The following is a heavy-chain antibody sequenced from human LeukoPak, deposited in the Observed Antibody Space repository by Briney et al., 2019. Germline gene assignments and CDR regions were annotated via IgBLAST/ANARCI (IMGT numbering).Heavy chain of an antibody. V-gene: IGHV3-7*03. CDR1: GFTFSSYW. Sequence: GGSLRLSCIASGFTFSSYWMSWVRQAPGGGVEWVANIKEDGSEKYYVDSVKGRFTISRDNAKISLYLQMNSLRAEDTAVYYCASQFWWAAVAGTTLDYWGQGTLVTVSS. CDR3: ASQFWWAAVAGTTLDY. D-gene: IGHD6-19*01. J-gene: IGHJ4*02. CDR2: IKEDGSEK.